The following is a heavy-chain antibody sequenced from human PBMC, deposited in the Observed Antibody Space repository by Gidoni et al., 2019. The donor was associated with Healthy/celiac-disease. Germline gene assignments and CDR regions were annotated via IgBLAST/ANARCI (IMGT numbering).Heavy chain of an antibody. Sequence: QVQLQQWGAGLLKPSETLSLTCAVYGGSFSGSYWSWIRQPPGKGLEWIGEINHSGSTNYNPSLKSRVTISVDTSKNQFSLKLSSVTAADTAVYYCARGGAVPAAEFYYYYGMDVWGQGTTVTVSS. J-gene: IGHJ6*02. V-gene: IGHV4-34*01. CDR3: ARGGAVPAAEFYYYYGMDV. D-gene: IGHD2-2*01. CDR1: GGSFSGSY. CDR2: INHSGST.